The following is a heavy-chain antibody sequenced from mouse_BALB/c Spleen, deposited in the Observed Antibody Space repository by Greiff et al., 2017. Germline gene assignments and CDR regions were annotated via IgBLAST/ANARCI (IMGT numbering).Heavy chain of an antibody. Sequence: QVQLKESGAELVRPGASVTLSCKASGYTFTGYEMHWVKQTPVHGLEWIGAIDPETGGTAYNQKFKGKATLTADKSSSTAYMELRSLTSEDSAVYYCTRTGYGVWFAYWGQGTLVTVSA. CDR1: GYTFTGYE. CDR3: TRTGYGVWFAY. CDR2: IDPETGGT. J-gene: IGHJ3*01. V-gene: IGHV1-15*01. D-gene: IGHD1-1*02.